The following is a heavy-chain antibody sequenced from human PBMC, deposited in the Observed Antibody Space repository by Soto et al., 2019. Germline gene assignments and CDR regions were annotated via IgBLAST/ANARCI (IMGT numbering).Heavy chain of an antibody. J-gene: IGHJ6*03. Sequence: PGGSLRLSCAASGFTFSSYSMNWVRQAPGKGLEWVSYISSSSSTIYYADSVKGRFTISRDNAKNSLYLQMNSLRAEDTAVYYCARDAHTYYYGSGSFTYYYYMDVWGKGTTVTVSS. CDR1: GFTFSSYS. CDR2: ISSSSSTI. D-gene: IGHD3-10*01. V-gene: IGHV3-48*01. CDR3: ARDAHTYYYGSGSFTYYYYMDV.